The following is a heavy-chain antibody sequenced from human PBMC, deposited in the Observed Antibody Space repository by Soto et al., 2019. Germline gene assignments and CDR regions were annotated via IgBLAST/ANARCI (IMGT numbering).Heavy chain of an antibody. CDR2: INYDAREK. CDR1: GFRFADAH. D-gene: IGHD5-12*01. Sequence: GSLRLSCATYGFRFADAHMTWVRLAPGKGLEWVANINYDAREKEYVDSVRGRFTISRDNTKRSVFLQMNSLRAEDTAVYYCAWGKGWLRFTSPSHWGQGALVTVSS. J-gene: IGHJ4*02. V-gene: IGHV3-7*03. CDR3: AWGKGWLRFTSPSH.